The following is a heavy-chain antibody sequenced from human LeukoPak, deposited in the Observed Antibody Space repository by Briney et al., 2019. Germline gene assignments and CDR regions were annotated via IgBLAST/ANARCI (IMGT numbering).Heavy chain of an antibody. Sequence: GGSLRLSCVTSGFSFSDYNMNWVRQAPGRGLEWVSSITSTSRDKSYADSVRGRFTISRDNAKNSLFLQMDTLGAEDTAVYYCARDLSNYFLHHIDFWGQGTLVTVSS. CDR3: ARDLSNYFLHHIDF. CDR1: GFSFSDYN. J-gene: IGHJ4*02. CDR2: ITSTSRDK. V-gene: IGHV3-21*01. D-gene: IGHD4-11*01.